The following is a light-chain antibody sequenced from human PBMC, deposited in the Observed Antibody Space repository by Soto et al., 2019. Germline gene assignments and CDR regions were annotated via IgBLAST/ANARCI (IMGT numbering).Light chain of an antibody. V-gene: IGKV3-20*01. CDR3: QQYSISPFP. CDR2: GAS. Sequence: EIVLTQSRGTLSLYPGERATLSCRASQSVSSSYLAWYQQKPGQAPRLLIYGASNRATGIPDRFSGSGSGTDFTLTISRLEPEDFAVYYCQQYSISPFPFGPGSKVDNK. CDR1: QSVSSSY. J-gene: IGKJ3*01.